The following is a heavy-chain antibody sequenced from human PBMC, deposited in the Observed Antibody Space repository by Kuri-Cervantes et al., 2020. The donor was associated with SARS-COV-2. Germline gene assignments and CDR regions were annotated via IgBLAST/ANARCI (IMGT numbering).Heavy chain of an antibody. V-gene: IGHV1-46*01. D-gene: IGHD3-3*01. CDR1: GYTFTSYY. CDR3: ARDALHYDFWSGPHFDY. CDR2: INPSGGST. Sequence: ASVKVSCKASGYTFTSYYMHWVRQAPGQGLEWMGIINPSGGSTSYAQKFQGRVTMTRDTSTSTVYMELSSLRSEDTAVYYCARDALHYDFWSGPHFDYWGQGTLVTVSS. J-gene: IGHJ4*02.